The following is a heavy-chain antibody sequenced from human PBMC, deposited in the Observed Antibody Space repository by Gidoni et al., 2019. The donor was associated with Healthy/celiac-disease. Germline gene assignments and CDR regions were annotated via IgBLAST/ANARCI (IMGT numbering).Heavy chain of an antibody. J-gene: IGHJ3*02. Sequence: QVQLQESGPGLVKPSQTLSLSRGDSYWRWIRQPPGKGLEWIGYIYYSGSTYYNPSLKSRVTISVDTSKNQFSLKLSSVTAADTAVYYCASGKYSSSWYSANAFDIWGQGTMVTVSS. CDR2: IYYSGST. CDR3: ASGKYSSSWYSANAFDI. D-gene: IGHD6-13*01. CDR1: RGDSY. V-gene: IGHV4-30-4*01.